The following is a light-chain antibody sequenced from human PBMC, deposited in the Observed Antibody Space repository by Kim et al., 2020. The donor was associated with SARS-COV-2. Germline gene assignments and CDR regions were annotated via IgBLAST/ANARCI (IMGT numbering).Light chain of an antibody. J-gene: IGLJ2*01. CDR3: CSYAGSYTLV. Sequence: QSALTQPRSVSGSPGQSVTISCTGTSSDVGVYNYVSWYQQHPGKAPKFVIYDVSKRPSGVPDRFSGSKSGNTASLTISGLQAEDEGDYYCCSYAGSYTLVFGGGTQLTVL. CDR1: SSDVGVYNY. V-gene: IGLV2-11*01. CDR2: DVS.